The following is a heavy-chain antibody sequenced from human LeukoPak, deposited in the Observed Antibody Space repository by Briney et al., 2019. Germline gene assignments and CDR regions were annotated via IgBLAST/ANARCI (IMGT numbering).Heavy chain of an antibody. V-gene: IGHV4-34*01. Sequence: SETLSLTCAVSGGPFSGYFWSWIRQSSGKGQEWIGEIHNSGTTNYNPSLNSRVTISEDTSKNQFYLNLSSVTASDTAVYYCARRYYYNLGSFPFDSWGQGTLVTVSS. CDR1: GGPFSGYF. D-gene: IGHD3-10*01. CDR2: IHNSGTT. J-gene: IGHJ4*02. CDR3: ARRYYYNLGSFPFDS.